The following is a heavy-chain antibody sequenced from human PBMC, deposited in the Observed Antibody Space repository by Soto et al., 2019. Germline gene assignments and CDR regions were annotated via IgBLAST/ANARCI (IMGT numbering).Heavy chain of an antibody. D-gene: IGHD5-12*01. J-gene: IGHJ4*02. CDR3: ARAPYSGYEGGYFDY. CDR2: IWYDGSNK. Sequence: GGSLRLSCAASGFTFSSYGMHWVRQAPGKGLEWVAVIWYDGSNKYYADSVKGRFTISRDNSKNTLYLQMNSLRAEDTAVYYCARAPYSGYEGGYFDYWGQGTLVTVSS. CDR1: GFTFSSYG. V-gene: IGHV3-33*01.